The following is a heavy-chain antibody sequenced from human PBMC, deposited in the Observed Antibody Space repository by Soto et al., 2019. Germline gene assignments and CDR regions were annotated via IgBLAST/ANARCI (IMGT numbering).Heavy chain of an antibody. CDR2: IIPIFATV. CDR3: ARGGRGYSSAPRYYFDY. J-gene: IGHJ4*02. D-gene: IGHD5-18*01. CDR1: GGSFSSNP. Sequence: QVQLVQSGSEVKKPGSSVKVSCKASGGSFSSNPISWVRQAPGQGLEWMAGIIPIFATVHYAQKFQGRGTITADESTSTAYMERTSLRSEDTAVYFCARGGRGYSSAPRYYFDYWGQGTLVTVS. V-gene: IGHV1-69*01.